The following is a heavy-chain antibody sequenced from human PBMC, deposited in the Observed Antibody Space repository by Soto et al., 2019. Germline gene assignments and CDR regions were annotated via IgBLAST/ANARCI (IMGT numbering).Heavy chain of an antibody. D-gene: IGHD3-3*01. CDR1: GFTFSSYE. J-gene: IGHJ6*02. V-gene: IGHV3-48*03. CDR2: ISSSGSTT. Sequence: XVSLRLTCAASGFTFSSYEMNGVRQAPGKGLEWVSYISSSGSTTYYADSVEGRFTISRDKSKNSLHLQMNSLTAEDTAVYYCARDPDFSSSAGYGMDVCGQRTTVTVSS. CDR3: ARDPDFSSSAGYGMDV.